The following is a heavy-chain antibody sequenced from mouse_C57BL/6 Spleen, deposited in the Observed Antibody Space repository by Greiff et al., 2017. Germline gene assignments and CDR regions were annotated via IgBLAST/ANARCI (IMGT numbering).Heavy chain of an antibody. CDR3: ARHDYSNGGGPPFAY. Sequence: EVKLVESGGDLVKPGGSLKLSCAASGFTFSSYGMSWVRQTPDKRLEWVATISSGGSYTYYPDSVKGRFTISRDNAKNTLYLQMSSLKSEDTAMYYCARHDYSNGGGPPFAYWGQGTLVTVSA. V-gene: IGHV5-6*01. CDR1: GFTFSSYG. D-gene: IGHD2-5*01. J-gene: IGHJ3*01. CDR2: ISSGGSYT.